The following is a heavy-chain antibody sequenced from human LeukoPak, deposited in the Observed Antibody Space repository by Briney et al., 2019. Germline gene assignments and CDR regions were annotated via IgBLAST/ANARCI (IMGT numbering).Heavy chain of an antibody. J-gene: IGHJ3*02. CDR3: AKVDSSSWYGGAFDI. CDR2: ISGSGGST. Sequence: PGGSLRLSCAASGFTFSSYALSWVRQAPGKGLEWVSAISGSGGSTYYADSVKGRFTISRDNSKNTLYLQMNSLRAEDTAVYYCAKVDSSSWYGGAFDIWGQGTMVTVSS. CDR1: GFTFSSYA. D-gene: IGHD6-13*01. V-gene: IGHV3-23*01.